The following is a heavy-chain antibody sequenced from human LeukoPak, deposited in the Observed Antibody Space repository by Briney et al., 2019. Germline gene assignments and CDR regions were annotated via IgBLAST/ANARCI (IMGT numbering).Heavy chain of an antibody. Sequence: SVKVSCKASGGTFSSYTISWVRQAPGQGLEWMGRIIPILGIANYAQKFQGRVTITADKSTSTAYMELSSLRSEDTAVYYCARDMPWGRGQPVYFDYWGQGTLVAVSS. V-gene: IGHV1-69*04. CDR3: ARDMPWGRGQPVYFDY. J-gene: IGHJ4*02. CDR1: GGTFSSYT. D-gene: IGHD2-2*01. CDR2: IIPILGIA.